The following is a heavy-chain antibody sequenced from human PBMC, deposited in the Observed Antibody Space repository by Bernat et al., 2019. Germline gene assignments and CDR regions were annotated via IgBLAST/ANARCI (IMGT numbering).Heavy chain of an antibody. CDR2: INSDESST. Sequence: VQLVESGGGVVQPGRSLRLSCAASGFTFSSYWMHWVRQAPGKGLVWVSRINSDESSTSYADSVKGRFTISRDNAKNTLYLQMNSLRAEDTAVYYCAREPSFSVTTTPWGQGTLVTVSS. V-gene: IGHV3-74*01. D-gene: IGHD4-17*01. J-gene: IGHJ5*02. CDR3: AREPSFSVTTTP. CDR1: GFTFSSYW.